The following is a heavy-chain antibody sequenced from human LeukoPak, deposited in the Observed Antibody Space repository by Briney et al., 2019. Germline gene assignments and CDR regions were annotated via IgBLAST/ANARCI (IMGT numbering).Heavy chain of an antibody. CDR3: ARGGHSSSWYLYYYYGMDV. J-gene: IGHJ6*02. V-gene: IGHV4-34*01. CDR1: GGSFSGYY. D-gene: IGHD6-13*01. CDR2: INHSGST. Sequence: SETLSLTCAVYGGSFSGYYWSWIRQPPGKGLEWIGEINHSGSTNYNPSLKSRVTISVDTSKNQFSLKLSSVTAADTAVYYCARGGHSSSWYLYYYYGMDVWGQGTTVTVSS.